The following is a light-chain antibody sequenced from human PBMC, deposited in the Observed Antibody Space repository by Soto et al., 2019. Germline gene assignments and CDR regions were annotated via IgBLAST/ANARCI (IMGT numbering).Light chain of an antibody. CDR1: QGVTRK. J-gene: IGKJ4*01. V-gene: IGKV3-15*01. CDR3: QQYHTWPIT. CDR2: GAS. Sequence: DIVMTQSPATLSVAPGERVTFSCRASQGVTRKLAWYQHKPGQAPRLLISGASTGAPGIPARFSGSGYGTEFTLTIRSLQSEDCAIYYCQQYHTWPITFGGGTKVDIK.